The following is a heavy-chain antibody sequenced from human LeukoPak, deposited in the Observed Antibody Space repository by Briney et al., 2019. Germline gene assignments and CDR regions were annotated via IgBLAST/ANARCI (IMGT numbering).Heavy chain of an antibody. Sequence: GGSLRLSCAASGFTFDDYAMHWVRQAPGKGLEWVSLIRCDGTSTYHADSVKGRFTISRDNIKKSLYLQMNSLRTEDTALYYCAKAHYYDSSSFDSAFWGTRPLDYWGPGTLVTVSP. D-gene: IGHD3-22*01. CDR3: AKAHYYDSSSFDSAFWGTRPLDY. CDR2: IRCDGTST. J-gene: IGHJ4*02. V-gene: IGHV3-43*01. CDR1: GFTFDDYA.